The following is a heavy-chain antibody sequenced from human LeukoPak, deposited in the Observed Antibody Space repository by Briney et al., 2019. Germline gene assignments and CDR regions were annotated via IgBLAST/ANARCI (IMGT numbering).Heavy chain of an antibody. Sequence: AASVKVSCKASGYTFTSYGISWVRQAPGQGLEWMGWISAYNGNTNYAQKLQGRVTMTTDTSTSTAYMELRSLRSDDTAVYYCARSIVVVPAAILPGEIYMDVWGKGTTVTVSS. V-gene: IGHV1-18*01. CDR2: ISAYNGNT. CDR1: GYTFTSYG. J-gene: IGHJ6*03. CDR3: ARSIVVVPAAILPGEIYMDV. D-gene: IGHD2-2*01.